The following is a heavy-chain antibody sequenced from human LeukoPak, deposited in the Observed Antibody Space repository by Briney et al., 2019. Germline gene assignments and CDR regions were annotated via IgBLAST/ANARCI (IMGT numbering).Heavy chain of an antibody. V-gene: IGHV1-69*13. J-gene: IGHJ3*02. D-gene: IGHD3-10*01. Sequence: SVKVSYKASGGTFSSYAISWVRQAPGQGLEWMGGIIPIFGTANYAQKFQGRVTITADESTSTAYMELSSLRSEDTAVYYCAREAGAGSDDAFDIWGQGTMVTVSS. CDR2: IIPIFGTA. CDR1: GGTFSSYA. CDR3: AREAGAGSDDAFDI.